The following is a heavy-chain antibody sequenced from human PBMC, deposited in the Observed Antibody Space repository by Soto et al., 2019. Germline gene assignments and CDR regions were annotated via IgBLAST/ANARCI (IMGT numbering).Heavy chain of an antibody. J-gene: IGHJ6*02. Sequence: GPLRLSCSASGFTFSSYEMNWVRQAPGKGLEWVSYISDSGRTIYYADSVKGRFTVSRDDAQNSVYLQMDSLRAEDTAVYYCARDLLHXDFWSGYSAYFYYGMDVWGPGTTVTVSS. V-gene: IGHV3-48*03. D-gene: IGHD3-3*01. CDR2: ISDSGRTI. CDR1: GFTFSSYE. CDR3: ARDLLHXDFWSGYSAYFYYGMDV.